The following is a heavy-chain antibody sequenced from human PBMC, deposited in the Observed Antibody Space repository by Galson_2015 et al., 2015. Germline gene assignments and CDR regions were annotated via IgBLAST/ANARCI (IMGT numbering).Heavy chain of an antibody. V-gene: IGHV4-34*01. CDR3: TRRAFPVPFVD. J-gene: IGHJ4*02. CDR1: GGSLSGSY. CDR2: INHSGSS. D-gene: IGHD2/OR15-2a*01. Sequence: SETLSLTCAVYGGSLSGSYWGWIRQPPGKGLEWIGEINHSGSSNYNPSLKSRVTISVDTSKNQFSLSLGSVTAADTAVYYCTRRAFPVPFVDWGQGTLVTVSS.